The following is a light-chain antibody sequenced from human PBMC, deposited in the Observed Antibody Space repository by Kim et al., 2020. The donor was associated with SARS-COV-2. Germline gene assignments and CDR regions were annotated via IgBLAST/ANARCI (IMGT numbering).Light chain of an antibody. Sequence: GQSVTISSTGPSSAVAGYNYVSWYQQHPAKAPKVIIYEVNKRPSGVPDRFSGSKSGNTASLTVSGLQAEDEADYYCTSYAGGNTVIFGGGTKVTVL. CDR3: TSYAGGNTVI. J-gene: IGLJ2*01. CDR2: EVN. CDR1: SSAVAGYNY. V-gene: IGLV2-8*01.